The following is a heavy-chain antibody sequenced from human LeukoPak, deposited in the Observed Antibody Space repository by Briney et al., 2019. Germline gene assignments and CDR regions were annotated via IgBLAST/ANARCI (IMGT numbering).Heavy chain of an antibody. J-gene: IGHJ4*02. D-gene: IGHD2-2*01. Sequence: PGGSLRLSCAASGVTFSSYGMHWVRQAPGKGLEWVAFIRYDGSNKYYADSVKGRFTISRDNSKNTLYLQMNSLRAEDTAVYYCVRGVPVAPGIDYWGQGTLVTVSS. CDR2: IRYDGSNK. CDR1: GVTFSSYG. V-gene: IGHV3-30*02. CDR3: VRGVPVAPGIDY.